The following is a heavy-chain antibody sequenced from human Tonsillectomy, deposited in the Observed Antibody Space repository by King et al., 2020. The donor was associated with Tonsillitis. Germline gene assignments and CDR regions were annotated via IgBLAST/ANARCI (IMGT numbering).Heavy chain of an antibody. CDR3: ARAGDYGDYDCFDP. Sequence: EVQLVESGGGLVQPGGSLRLSCAASGFTFSSYAMSWVRQAPGKGLEWVSGISGVDGSTYYVDTVKGRFTISRDNSKDTLYLQMDSLRAEDTAVYYCARAGDYGDYDCFDPWGQGTLVTVSS. CDR1: GFTFSSYA. D-gene: IGHD4-17*01. J-gene: IGHJ5*02. CDR2: ISGVDGST. V-gene: IGHV3-23*04.